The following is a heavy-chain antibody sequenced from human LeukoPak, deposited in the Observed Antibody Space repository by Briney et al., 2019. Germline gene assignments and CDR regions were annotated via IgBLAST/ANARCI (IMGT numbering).Heavy chain of an antibody. CDR3: AKEGSGGRDRVDR. CDR1: GFTVSSNY. Sequence: GGSLRLSCAASGFTVSSNYMSWVRQAPGKGLEWVSAITNSGGGTSYADPVKGRFTISRDNSKSTLYLQMNSLTAEDTAVYFCAKEGSGGRDRVDRWGQGALVTVSS. V-gene: IGHV3-53*01. J-gene: IGHJ5*02. CDR2: TNSGGGT. D-gene: IGHD2-15*01.